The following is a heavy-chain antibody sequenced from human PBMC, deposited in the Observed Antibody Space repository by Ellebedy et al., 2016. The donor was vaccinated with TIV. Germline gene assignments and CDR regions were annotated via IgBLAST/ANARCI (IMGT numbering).Heavy chain of an antibody. Sequence: PGGSLRLSCAASGFTFRNYNMIWVRQAPGKGLDWVSFISSSGDYTYYADSVKGRFTISRDNAKNSLYLHMNSLRAEDTAVYYCARVRSVYYYMDVWGKGTTVTVSS. CDR2: ISSSGDYT. CDR3: ARVRSVYYYMDV. CDR1: GFTFRNYN. V-gene: IGHV3-21*01. D-gene: IGHD2-8*01. J-gene: IGHJ6*03.